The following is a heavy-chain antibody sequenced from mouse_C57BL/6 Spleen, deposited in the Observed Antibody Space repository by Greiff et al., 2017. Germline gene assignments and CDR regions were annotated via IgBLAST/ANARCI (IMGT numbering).Heavy chain of an antibody. J-gene: IGHJ4*01. Sequence: QVQLKQPGAELVMPGASVKLSCKASGYTFTSYWMHWVKQRPGQGLEWIGEIDPSDSYTNYNQKFKGKSTLTVDKSSSTAYMQLSSLTSEDSAVYYCARLVYAMDYWGQGTSVTVSS. V-gene: IGHV1-69*01. CDR3: ARLVYAMDY. CDR1: GYTFTSYW. CDR2: IDPSDSYT.